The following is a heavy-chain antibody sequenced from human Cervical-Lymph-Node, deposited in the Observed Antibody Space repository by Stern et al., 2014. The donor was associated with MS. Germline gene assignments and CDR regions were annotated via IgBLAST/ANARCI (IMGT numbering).Heavy chain of an antibody. J-gene: IGHJ6*02. CDR1: GYTFTSYA. CDR3: ARWGRITILRNEAYGMYV. CDR2: INAGNGNT. D-gene: IGHD3-9*01. Sequence: VQLLESGAEVKKPGASVKVSCKASGYTFTSYAMHWVRQAPGQRLEWMGWINAGNGNTKYSQKFKGRVTITRDTSASTAYMELSSLRSEDTAVYYCARWGRITILRNEAYGMYVWCQGTTVTVSS. V-gene: IGHV1-3*01.